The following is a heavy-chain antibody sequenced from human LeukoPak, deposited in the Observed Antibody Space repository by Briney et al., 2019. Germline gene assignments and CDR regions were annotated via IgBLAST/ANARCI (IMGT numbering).Heavy chain of an antibody. CDR3: ARAVRVYYYDSSGYHGNWFDP. D-gene: IGHD3-22*01. J-gene: IGHJ5*02. Sequence: SETLSLTGTVPGGSISSGGYYWIWIRHHPGKVLEWIGYIYYIGSTYYNPSLNSRVTISVDTSKNQFSLKLSSVPAADTAVYYCARAVRVYYYDSSGYHGNWFDPWGQGTLVTVSS. CDR2: IYYIGST. V-gene: IGHV4-31*03. CDR1: GGSISSGGYY.